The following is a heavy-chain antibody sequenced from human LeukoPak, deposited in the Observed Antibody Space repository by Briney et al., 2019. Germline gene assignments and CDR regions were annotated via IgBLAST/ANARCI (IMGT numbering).Heavy chain of an antibody. CDR2: IYTSGST. D-gene: IGHD2-21*02. CDR3: ARGRRRYCGGDCYSPYFDY. CDR1: GGSISSYY. V-gene: IGHV4-4*07. J-gene: IGHJ4*02. Sequence: NPSETLSLTCTVSGGSISSYYWSWIRQPAGKGLEWIGRIYTSGSTNYNPSLKSRVTMSVDTSKNQFSLKLSSVTAADTAVYYCARGRRRYCGGDCYSPYFDYWGQGTLVTVSS.